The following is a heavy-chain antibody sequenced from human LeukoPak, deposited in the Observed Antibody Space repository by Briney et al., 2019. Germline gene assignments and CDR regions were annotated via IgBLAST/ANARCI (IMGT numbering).Heavy chain of an antibody. J-gene: IGHJ3*02. D-gene: IGHD2-21*02. V-gene: IGHV4-61*02. CDR2: IYTSGRT. CDR1: GGSISSGSFY. CDR3: VGVVTSPDAFDI. Sequence: SETLSLTCTVSGGSISSGSFYWRWIRQPAGKGLEWIGRIYTSGRTNYNPSLKSRVTISVDTSKNQFSLKLSSVTAAGTAVYYCVGVVTSPDAFDIWGRGTMVTVSS.